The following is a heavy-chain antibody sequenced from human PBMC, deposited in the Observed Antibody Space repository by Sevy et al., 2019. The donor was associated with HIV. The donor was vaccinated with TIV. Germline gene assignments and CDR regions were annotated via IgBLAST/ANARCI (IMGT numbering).Heavy chain of an antibody. V-gene: IGHV1-18*01. Sequence: ASVKVSCKASGYTFTSYGISWVRQAPGQGLEWMGWISAYNGNTNYAQKLQGRVTMTTDTSTSTAYMELRSLRSDDTAVYYCARRRDGYNYGSYYYYMDVWGEGTTVTVSS. CDR1: GYTFTSYG. J-gene: IGHJ6*03. D-gene: IGHD5-12*01. CDR3: ARRRDGYNYGSYYYYMDV. CDR2: ISAYNGNT.